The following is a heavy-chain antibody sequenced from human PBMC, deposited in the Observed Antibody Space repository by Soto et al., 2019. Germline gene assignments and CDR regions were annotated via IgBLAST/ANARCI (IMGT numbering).Heavy chain of an antibody. V-gene: IGHV6-1*01. D-gene: IGHD5-18*01. CDR2: TYYRSKWYN. Sequence: PSQTLSLTCAISGDSVSSNSAAWNGIIQSPSRCLEWLGRTYYRSKWYNDYAVSVKSRITINPDTSKNQFSLQLNSVTPEDTAVYYCARIPCSYGPLGEFDPCGQGTLVTVSS. CDR1: GDSVSSNSAA. CDR3: ARIPCSYGPLGEFDP. J-gene: IGHJ5*02.